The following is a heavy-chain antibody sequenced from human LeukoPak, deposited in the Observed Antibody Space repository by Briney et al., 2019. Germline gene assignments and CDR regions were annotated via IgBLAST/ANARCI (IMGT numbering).Heavy chain of an antibody. D-gene: IGHD5-18*01. V-gene: IGHV1-58*01. CDR2: IVVGTGNT. CDR1: GFTFTSSA. Sequence: GXSVKVSCKTSGFTFTSSAVQWVRQARGQRLEWIGWIVVGTGNTNYAQKFQERVTITRDMSTSTAYMELSSLRSEDTAVYYCAADGYSYGGGTYYYFGIDVWGQGTTVTVSS. J-gene: IGHJ6*02. CDR3: AADGYSYGGGTYYYFGIDV.